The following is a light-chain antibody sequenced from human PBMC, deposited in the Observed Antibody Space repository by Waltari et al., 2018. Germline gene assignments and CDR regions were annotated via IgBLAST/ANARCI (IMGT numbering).Light chain of an antibody. CDR3: QQYYSTPLT. V-gene: IGKV4-1*01. J-gene: IGKJ4*01. CDR1: QSVLYSSNNKNY. CDR2: WPS. Sequence: DIVMTQSPDSLAVSLGERATINCKSSQSVLYSSNNKNYLAWYQQKPGQHPNLLLSWPSXRESGXPXXXSGXGSGTDFTLTISSLQAEDVAVYYCQQYYSTPLTFGGGTKVEIK.